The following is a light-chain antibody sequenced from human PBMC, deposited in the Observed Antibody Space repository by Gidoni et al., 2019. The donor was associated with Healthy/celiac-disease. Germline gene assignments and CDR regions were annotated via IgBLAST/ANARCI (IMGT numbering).Light chain of an antibody. V-gene: IGLV1-40*01. CDR1: SSNLGAGYD. J-gene: IGLJ2*01. Sequence: SVLTQPPSVSGASGQRVTISGTGASSNLGAGYDVHWYQQLPGSAPKLLLFGNNNRPSGVPDRLSSSKSGASASLAITGLQAEDEADYYCQSFDSGLSGPVVFGGGTKLTVL. CDR2: GNN. CDR3: QSFDSGLSGPVV.